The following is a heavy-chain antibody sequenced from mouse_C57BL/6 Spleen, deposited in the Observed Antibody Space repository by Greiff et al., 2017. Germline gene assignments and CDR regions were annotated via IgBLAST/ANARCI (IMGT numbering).Heavy chain of an antibody. CDR2: IYPGDGDT. CDR3: AKDGQTLEGYFDY. CDR1: GYAFSSYW. Sequence: VKLMESGAELVKPGASVKISCKASGYAFSSYWMNWVKQRPGKGLEWIGQIYPGDGDTNYNGKFKGKATLTADKSSSTAYMQLSSLTSEDSAVYFCAKDGQTLEGYFDYWGQGTTLTVSS. J-gene: IGHJ2*01. D-gene: IGHD2-3*01. V-gene: IGHV1-80*01.